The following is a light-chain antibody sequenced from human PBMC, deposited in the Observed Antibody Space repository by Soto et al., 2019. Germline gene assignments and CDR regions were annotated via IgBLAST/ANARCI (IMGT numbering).Light chain of an antibody. V-gene: IGKV3-15*01. J-gene: IGKJ1*01. CDR3: QQYNKWRT. Sequence: EIVMTQSPATLSVSPGERATLSCRASESVSSNLAWYQQKPGQAPRLLIYGASTRATGIPARISGSGSVTEFTLTISSLQSEDFAVYYCQQYNKWRTFGQGTKVEVK. CDR1: ESVSSN. CDR2: GAS.